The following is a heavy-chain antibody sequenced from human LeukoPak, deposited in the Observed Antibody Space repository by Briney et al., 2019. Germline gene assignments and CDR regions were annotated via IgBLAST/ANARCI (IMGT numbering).Heavy chain of an antibody. CDR2: IYYTGAI. D-gene: IGHD3-10*01. V-gene: IGHV4-31*03. Sequence: SQTLSLTCSFSGASISTAGYYWTWIRQPPGEGLEWVGYIYYTGAIDYNPSLKSRLTISLDTSKNQFSLKLSSVTAADTAVYYCARKVSITMVRGVIHTTYFDYWGQGTLVTVSS. CDR3: ARKVSITMVRGVIHTTYFDY. J-gene: IGHJ4*02. CDR1: GASISTAGYY.